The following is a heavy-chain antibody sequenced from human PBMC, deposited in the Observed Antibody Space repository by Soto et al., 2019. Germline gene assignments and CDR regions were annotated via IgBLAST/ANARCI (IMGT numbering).Heavy chain of an antibody. CDR2: IYYSGST. CDR3: ARVGSYGDLLQGELSPFDY. Sequence: PSETLSLTCTVSGGSISSYYWSWIRQPPGKGLEWIGYIYYSGSTSYNPSLKSRVTISVDTSKNQFSLKLSSVTAADTAVYYCARVGSYGDLLQGELSPFDYWGQGTLVTVSS. V-gene: IGHV4-59*01. D-gene: IGHD4-17*01. J-gene: IGHJ4*02. CDR1: GGSISSYY.